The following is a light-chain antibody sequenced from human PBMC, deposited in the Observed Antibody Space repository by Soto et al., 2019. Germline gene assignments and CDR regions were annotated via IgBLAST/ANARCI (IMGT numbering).Light chain of an antibody. CDR3: CSYAGITTFFV. CDR1: SSDVGSYNL. Sequence: QSVLTQLASVSGSPGQSITISCTGASSDVGSYNLASWYQQHPGKAPKLMIYEDSERPSGVSNRFSGSKSGNTASLTISGLQAEDEADYYCCSYAGITTFFVFGTGTKVTVL. CDR2: EDS. J-gene: IGLJ1*01. V-gene: IGLV2-23*01.